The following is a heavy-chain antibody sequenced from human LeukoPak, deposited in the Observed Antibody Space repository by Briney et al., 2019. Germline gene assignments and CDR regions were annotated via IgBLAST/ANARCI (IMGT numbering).Heavy chain of an antibody. CDR3: ASDNVSAFDY. CDR1: GFTFGSYG. D-gene: IGHD2-21*01. V-gene: IGHV3-30*02. J-gene: IGHJ4*02. CDR2: IRSDGSNK. Sequence: GGSLRLSCAASGFTFGSYGMHWVRQAPGKGLEWVTFIRSDGSNKYYADSVKGRFTISRDNSKNTLYLQMNSLRAEDTAVYYCASDNVSAFDYWGQGTLVTVSS.